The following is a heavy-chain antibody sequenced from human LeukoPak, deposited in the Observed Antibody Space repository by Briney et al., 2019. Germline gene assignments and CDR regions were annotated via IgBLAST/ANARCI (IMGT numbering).Heavy chain of an antibody. D-gene: IGHD1-26*01. CDR2: ILVGSGNT. CDR1: VFIFTSSA. J-gene: IGHJ3*02. V-gene: IGHV1-58*01. Sequence: SVKVSCQASVFIFTSSAVQWVRQARGQRLEWIGWILVGSGNTNYAQKFKGRFTITRDISTSTAYMQLSSLRSEDTAVYYCAADGTWTNAFYIWGRGTMVIVSS. CDR3: AADGTWTNAFYI.